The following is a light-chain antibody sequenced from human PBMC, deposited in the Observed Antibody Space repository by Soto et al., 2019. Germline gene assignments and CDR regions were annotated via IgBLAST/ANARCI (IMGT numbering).Light chain of an antibody. CDR3: SSYTSNTNVV. CDR2: EVS. V-gene: IGLV2-14*01. Sequence: QSVLTQPASVSGSPGQSITISCTGTSSDVGGYNYVSWYQQHPGKAPKLLIYEVSYRPSGVSNRFSGSKSGNTASLTISGLQAADEADYYCSSYTSNTNVVFGGGTKLTVL. J-gene: IGLJ2*01. CDR1: SSDVGGYNY.